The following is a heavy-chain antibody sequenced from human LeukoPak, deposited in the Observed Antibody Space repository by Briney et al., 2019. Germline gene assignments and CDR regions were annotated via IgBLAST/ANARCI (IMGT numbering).Heavy chain of an antibody. CDR1: GFTFSSYG. Sequence: PGGSLRLSCAASGFTFSSYGMHWVRQAPGKGLEWVAFIRYDGTNKYHVDSVKGRFTISRDNSKNTLYLQMNSLRAEDTAVYYCATYTIVPSGVDYWGQGTLVTVSS. J-gene: IGHJ4*02. CDR3: ATYTIVPSGVDY. CDR2: IRYDGTNK. D-gene: IGHD2/OR15-2a*01. V-gene: IGHV3-30*02.